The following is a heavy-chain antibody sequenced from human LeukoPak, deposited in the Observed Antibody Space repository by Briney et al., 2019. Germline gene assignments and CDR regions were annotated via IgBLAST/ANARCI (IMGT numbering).Heavy chain of an antibody. J-gene: IGHJ4*02. CDR2: IIPIFGTA. V-gene: IGHV1-69*13. CDR3: ARHSSSPGGFDY. D-gene: IGHD6-13*01. CDR1: GGTLSSYA. Sequence: SVKVSCKASGGTLSSYAISWVRQAPGQGLEWMGGIIPIFGTANYAQKFQGRVTITADESTSTAYMELSSLRSEDTAVYYCARHSSSPGGFDYWGQGTLVTVSS.